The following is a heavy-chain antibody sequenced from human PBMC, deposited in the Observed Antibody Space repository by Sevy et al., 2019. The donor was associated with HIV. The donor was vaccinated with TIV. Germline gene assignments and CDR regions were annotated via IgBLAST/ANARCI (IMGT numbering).Heavy chain of an antibody. CDR2: ISAYNGNT. V-gene: IGHV1-18*01. CDR1: GYTFTSYG. CDR3: ARKRITIFGAVTPGGMDV. Sequence: VSVKVSCKASGYTFTSYGISWVRQAPGQGLEWMGWISAYNGNTNYAQKLQGRVTMTTDTSTSTAYMELRSLRSDDTAVYYCARKRITIFGAVTPGGMDVWGQGTTVTVSS. J-gene: IGHJ6*02. D-gene: IGHD3-3*01.